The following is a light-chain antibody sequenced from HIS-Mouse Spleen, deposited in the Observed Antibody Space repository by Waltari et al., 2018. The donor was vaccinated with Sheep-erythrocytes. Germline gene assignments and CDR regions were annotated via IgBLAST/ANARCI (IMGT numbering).Light chain of an antibody. J-gene: IGLJ1*01. CDR3: CSYAGSYNHV. Sequence: HSALPQPRSVSGSPGQSVTISCTGTSSDVGAYNYVSWYQQHPGKAPKLMIYDVSKRPSGVPDRFSGSKSGNTASLTISGLQAEDEADYYCCSYAGSYNHVFATGTKVTVL. V-gene: IGLV2-11*01. CDR1: SSDVGAYNY. CDR2: DVS.